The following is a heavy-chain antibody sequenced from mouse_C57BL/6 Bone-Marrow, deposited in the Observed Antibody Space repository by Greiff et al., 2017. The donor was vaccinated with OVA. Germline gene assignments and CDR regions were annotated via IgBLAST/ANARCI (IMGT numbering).Heavy chain of an antibody. V-gene: IGHV5-15*01. J-gene: IGHJ4*01. CDR2: ISNLAYSI. Sequence: EVMLVESGGGLVQPGGSLKLSCAASGFTFSDYGMAWVRQAPRKGPEWVAFISNLAYSIYYADTVTGRFTISREKAKNTLYLEMSSLRSEDTAMYYCARYYGPYAMDYWGQGTSVTVSP. D-gene: IGHD1-1*01. CDR1: GFTFSDYG. CDR3: ARYYGPYAMDY.